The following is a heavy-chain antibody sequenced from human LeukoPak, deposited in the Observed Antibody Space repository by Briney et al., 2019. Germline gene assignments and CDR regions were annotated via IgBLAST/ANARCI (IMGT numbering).Heavy chain of an antibody. V-gene: IGHV3-53*01. D-gene: IGHD3-22*01. CDR2: IYSGGTT. CDR1: GFSVSSNY. Sequence: GGSLRLSCAASGFSVSSNYVSWGRQAPGKGLEWVSVIYSGGTTCYADSIKGRFTISRDNSKNTLYLQMNSLRAEDTAVYYCAGRYDSSGYPLHWGQGTLVTVSS. J-gene: IGHJ4*02. CDR3: AGRYDSSGYPLH.